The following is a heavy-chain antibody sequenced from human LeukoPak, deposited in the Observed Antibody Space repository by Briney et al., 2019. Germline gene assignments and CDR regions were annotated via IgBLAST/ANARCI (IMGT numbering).Heavy chain of an antibody. V-gene: IGHV4-59*12. D-gene: IGHD3-16*02. CDR2: IYYSGST. CDR3: ARAMITFGGVIVMLDY. J-gene: IGHJ4*02. CDR1: GGSISSYY. Sequence: SETLSLTCTVSGGSISSYYWSWIRQPPGKGLEWIGYIYYSGSTYYNPSLKSRVTISVDTSKNQFSLKLSSVTAADTAVYYCARAMITFGGVIVMLDYWGQGTLVTVSS.